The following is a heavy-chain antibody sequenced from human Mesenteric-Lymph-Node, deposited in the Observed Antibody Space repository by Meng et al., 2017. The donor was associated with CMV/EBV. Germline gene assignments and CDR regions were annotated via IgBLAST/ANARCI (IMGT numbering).Heavy chain of an antibody. CDR2: ITWNSGTT. J-gene: IGHJ4*02. Sequence: SLKISCSASGFTFDAYAMHWVRQAPGQGLEWVSGITWNSGTTVYADSVKGRFTISRDNSKNMLYLQMNSLRAEDTAVYYCARWVGDGGLDYWGQGTLVTVSS. CDR3: ARWVGDGGLDY. V-gene: IGHV3-9*01. CDR1: GFTFDAYA. D-gene: IGHD5-24*01.